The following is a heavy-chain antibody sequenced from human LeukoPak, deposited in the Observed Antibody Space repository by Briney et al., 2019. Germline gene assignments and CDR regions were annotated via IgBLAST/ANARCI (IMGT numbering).Heavy chain of an antibody. CDR2: IWNAGTNT. J-gene: IGHJ4*02. CDR3: VGDTPPGGDYYLDY. Sequence: GGSLRLSCAASGFSFSTYGMHWVRQAPGKGLEWVALIWNAGTNTYYADSVKGRFTISRDNSKNTLYLQMNSLRAEDTAVYYCVGDTPPGGDYYLDYWGQGALVIVSS. CDR1: GFSFSTYG. D-gene: IGHD3-16*01. V-gene: IGHV3-33*01.